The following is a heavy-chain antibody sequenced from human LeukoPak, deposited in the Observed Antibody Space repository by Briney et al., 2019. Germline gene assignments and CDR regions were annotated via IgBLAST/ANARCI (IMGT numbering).Heavy chain of an antibody. Sequence: GGSLRVSCAASGFTFSNYAMSWIRQAPGQGLEWVSAITAGGDQTFYRDSVQGRFAISRDNSRNTLYMQMNSLRVDDTAVYYCVKGSSSSRPYYFDYWGQGTLVTVSS. J-gene: IGHJ4*02. CDR3: VKGSSSSRPYYFDY. CDR1: GFTFSNYA. V-gene: IGHV3-23*01. D-gene: IGHD6-6*01. CDR2: ITAGGDQT.